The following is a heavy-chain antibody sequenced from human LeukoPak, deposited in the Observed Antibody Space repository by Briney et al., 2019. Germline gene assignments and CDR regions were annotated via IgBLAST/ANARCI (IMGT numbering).Heavy chain of an antibody. J-gene: IGHJ4*02. CDR2: IYYSGST. CDR1: GGSISSYY. Sequence: SGTLSLTCTVSGGSISSYYWSWIRQPPGKGLEWIGYIYYSGSTYYNPSLKSRVTISVDTSKNQFSLKLSSVTAADTAVYYCARVRGYFDYWGQGTLVTVSS. CDR3: ARVRGYFDY. V-gene: IGHV4-59*01. D-gene: IGHD5-24*01.